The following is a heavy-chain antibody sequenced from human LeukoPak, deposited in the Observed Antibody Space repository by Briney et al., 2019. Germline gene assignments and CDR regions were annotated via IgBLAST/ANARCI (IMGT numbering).Heavy chain of an antibody. Sequence: PGGSLRLSCTASGFTFSTSAMSWVRQAPGKGLQWVSHITGSGGSTYYADSVKSRFTISRDNSKNTLYLQMNSLRAEDTATYYCAKGAPSSGTPSDYGGQGPRVTVPS. CDR3: AKGAPSSGTPSDY. CDR1: GFTFSTSA. CDR2: ITGSGGST. V-gene: IGHV3-23*01. D-gene: IGHD1-14*01. J-gene: IGHJ4*02.